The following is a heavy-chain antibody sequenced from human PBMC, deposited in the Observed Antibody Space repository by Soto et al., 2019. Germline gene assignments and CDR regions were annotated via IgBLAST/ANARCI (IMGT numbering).Heavy chain of an antibody. Sequence: PSETLSLTLTVPGGSISPSCWGWIRKSPGKGLEWIGYAYYSGSTDYNPSLKSRVTMSVDTSKNQVSLKLNSVATADTAVYYCARDRSTYGGGGTGGVKENWFDPWGPGTLVTGSS. CDR1: GGSISPSC. J-gene: IGHJ5*02. D-gene: IGHD2-8*01. CDR3: ARDRSTYGGGGTGGVKENWFDP. V-gene: IGHV4-59*01. CDR2: AYYSGST.